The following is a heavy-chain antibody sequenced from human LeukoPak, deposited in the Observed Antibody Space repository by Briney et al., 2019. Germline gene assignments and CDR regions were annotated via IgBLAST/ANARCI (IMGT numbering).Heavy chain of an antibody. D-gene: IGHD2-2*01. J-gene: IGHJ5*02. Sequence: GASVKVSCKASGYTFTSYYMHWVRQAPGQGLEWMGIINPSGGSTSYAQKFQGRVTMTRDTSTSTVYMELSSLRSEDTAVYYCARDPFGYCSSTSCWNNWFDPWGQGTLVTVSS. CDR2: INPSGGST. V-gene: IGHV1-46*01. CDR1: GYTFTSYY. CDR3: ARDPFGYCSSTSCWNNWFDP.